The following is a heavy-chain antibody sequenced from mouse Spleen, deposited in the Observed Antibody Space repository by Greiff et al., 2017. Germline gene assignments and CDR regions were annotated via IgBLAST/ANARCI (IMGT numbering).Heavy chain of an antibody. CDR3: ARDGNYGGSAMDY. Sequence: EVQLQQSGAELVRPGASVKISCKTSGYTFTEYTMHWVKQSHGKSLEWIGGINPNNGGTSYNQKFKGKATLTVDKSSSTAYMELRSLTSEDSAVYYCARDGNYGGSAMDYWGQGTSVTVSS. D-gene: IGHD2-1*01. CDR1: GYTFTEYT. J-gene: IGHJ4*01. V-gene: IGHV1-18*01. CDR2: INPNNGGT.